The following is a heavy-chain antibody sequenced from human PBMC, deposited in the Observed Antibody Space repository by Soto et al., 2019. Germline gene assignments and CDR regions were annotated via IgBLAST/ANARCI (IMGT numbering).Heavy chain of an antibody. CDR2: IYHSGST. V-gene: IGHV4-4*02. D-gene: IGHD2-2*01. CDR1: SGSISSSNW. CDR3: ASLMRYCSSTSCYGYNWFDP. Sequence: SETLSLTCAVSSGSISSSNWWSWVRQPPGKGLEWIGEIYHSGSTNYNPSLKSRVTISVDKSKNQFSLKLSSVTAADTAVYYCASLMRYCSSTSCYGYNWFDPWGQGTLVTVSS. J-gene: IGHJ5*02.